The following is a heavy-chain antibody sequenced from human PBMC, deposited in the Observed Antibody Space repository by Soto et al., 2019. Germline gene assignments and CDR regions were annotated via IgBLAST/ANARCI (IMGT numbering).Heavy chain of an antibody. V-gene: IGHV3-48*02. J-gene: IGHJ4*02. D-gene: IGHD3-22*01. CDR1: GFTFSSYS. Sequence: EVQLVESGGGLVQPGGSLSLSCAASGFTFSSYSMNWVRQAPGKVLEWVSYISSSSSTIYYADSVKGRFTISRDNATNSLYLQMNSLRDEDTAVYYCAREDYDRSGTAGDYWGQGTLVTVSS. CDR2: ISSSSSTI. CDR3: AREDYDRSGTAGDY.